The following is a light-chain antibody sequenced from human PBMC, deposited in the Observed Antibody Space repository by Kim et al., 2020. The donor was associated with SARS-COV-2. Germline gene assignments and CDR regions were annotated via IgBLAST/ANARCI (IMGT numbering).Light chain of an antibody. CDR2: QDS. V-gene: IGLV3-1*01. CDR3: QAWDSSTGVV. J-gene: IGLJ2*01. Sequence: VSPGQTASITCSGDKLGDKYACWYQQRPGQSPVLVIYQDSKRPSGIPERFSGSNAGNTATLTISGTQAMDEADYYCQAWDSSTGVVFGGGTQLTVL. CDR1: KLGDKY.